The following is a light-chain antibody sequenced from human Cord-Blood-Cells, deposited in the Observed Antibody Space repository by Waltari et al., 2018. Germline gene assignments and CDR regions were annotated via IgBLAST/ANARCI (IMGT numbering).Light chain of an antibody. J-gene: IGLJ3*02. CDR3: VLYMGSGIWV. Sequence: QTVVTQEPSFSVSPGGTVPLPCCLISGSVPTRYYPSWYQQTPGQAPRTLIDSTNTRSSGVPDRFSGSILGNKAALTITGAQADDESDYYCVLYMGSGIWVFGGGTKLTVL. CDR1: SGSVPTRYY. CDR2: STN. V-gene: IGLV8-61*01.